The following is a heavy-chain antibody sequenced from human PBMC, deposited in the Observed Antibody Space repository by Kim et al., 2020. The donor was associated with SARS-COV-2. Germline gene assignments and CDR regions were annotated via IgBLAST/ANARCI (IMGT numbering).Heavy chain of an antibody. CDR2: IYYSGST. CDR3: ARGFDY. Sequence: SETLCLTCTVSGGSISSYYWSWIRQPPGKGPEWIGYIYYSGSTNYNPSLKSRVTISVDTSKNQFSLKLSSVTAADTAVYYCARGFDYWGQGTLVTVSS. V-gene: IGHV4-59*01. J-gene: IGHJ4*02. CDR1: GGSISSYY.